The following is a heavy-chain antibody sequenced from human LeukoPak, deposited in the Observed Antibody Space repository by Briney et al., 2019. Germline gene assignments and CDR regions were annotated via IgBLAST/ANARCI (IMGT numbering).Heavy chain of an antibody. V-gene: IGHV3-23*01. D-gene: IGHD4-17*01. J-gene: IGHJ5*02. CDR1: GFTLSSYA. CDR2: ISGSGGST. CDR3: AKDYGDNRNNWFDP. Sequence: GGSLRLSCAASGFTLSSYAMSWLRQAPGKGLEWVSAISGSGGSTYYADSVKGRVTISRDNSKSTLYLQMNSLRAEDTAVYYCAKDYGDNRNNWFDPWGQGTLVTVSS.